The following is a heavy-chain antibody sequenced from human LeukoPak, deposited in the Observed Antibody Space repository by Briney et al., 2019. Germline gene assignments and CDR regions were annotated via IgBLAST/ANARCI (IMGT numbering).Heavy chain of an antibody. CDR2: TNHNGST. CDR3: ARGHPPTDSSGYQYDY. CDR1: GGSFNAYS. V-gene: IGHV4-34*01. J-gene: IGHJ4*02. D-gene: IGHD3-22*01. Sequence: PSETLSLTCAVYGGSFNAYSWTWIRQPPGKGLEWIGETNHNGSTNYTPSLKSRVTISVDTSKNQFSLKVSTVTAADTAVYYCARGHPPTDSSGYQYDYWGQGTLVTVSS.